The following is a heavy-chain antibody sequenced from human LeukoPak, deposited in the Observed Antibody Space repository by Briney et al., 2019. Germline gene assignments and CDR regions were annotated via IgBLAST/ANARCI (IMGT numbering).Heavy chain of an antibody. CDR1: GFTFSNNG. Sequence: GGSLRLSCAASGFTFSNNGMHWVRQAPGKGLEWVAVIWYDGTNKYYADSVKGRFTNSRDNSKNTLYLQMNSLRAEDTAVYYCATKRGGYFDYWGQGTLVTVSS. CDR3: ATKRGGYFDY. CDR2: IWYDGTNK. J-gene: IGHJ4*02. V-gene: IGHV3-33*01.